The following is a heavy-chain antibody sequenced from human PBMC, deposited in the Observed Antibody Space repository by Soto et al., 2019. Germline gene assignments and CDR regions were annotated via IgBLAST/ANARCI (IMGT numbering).Heavy chain of an antibody. CDR3: AKNQGVELVPLATVDWFDP. V-gene: IGHV3-23*01. Sequence: GGSLRLSCAASGFTFNTYAMSWVRQAPGKGLEWVSAISGSGGSTYYADSVKGRFTISRDNAKNTLYLQMNNLSAEDTAVYHCAKNQGVELVPLATVDWFDPWGQGSVVTVS. D-gene: IGHD1-26*01. CDR2: ISGSGGST. J-gene: IGHJ5*02. CDR1: GFTFNTYA.